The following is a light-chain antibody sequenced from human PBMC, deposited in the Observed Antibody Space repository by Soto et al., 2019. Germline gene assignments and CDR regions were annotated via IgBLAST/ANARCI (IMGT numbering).Light chain of an antibody. CDR1: SSNIGAGYD. Sequence: SVLTQPPSVSGAPGQRVTISCTGSSSNIGAGYDVHWYQQLPGTAPKLLIYDNINRPSGVPDRVSGSKSGTSASLAITGLQAEDEADYYCQSYDSRLSGYVFGTGTKLTVL. CDR2: DNI. J-gene: IGLJ1*01. V-gene: IGLV1-40*01. CDR3: QSYDSRLSGYV.